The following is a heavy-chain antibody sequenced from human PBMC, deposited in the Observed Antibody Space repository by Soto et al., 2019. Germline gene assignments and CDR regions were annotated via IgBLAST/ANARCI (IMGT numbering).Heavy chain of an antibody. Sequence: EVQLVASGGGLVKPGGSLRLSCAASGFTFTNAWINWVRQAPGKGLEWVGRIKSKTDGGTTDYAEPVKGRFDISRDDSNNMVYLQMNSLKIEDTAIYYCTTDSYSTIIIVRFDYWGHGTLVTVSP. J-gene: IGHJ4*01. CDR2: IKSKTDGGTT. CDR1: GFTFTNAW. V-gene: IGHV3-15*07. D-gene: IGHD2-8*01. CDR3: TTDSYSTIIIVRFDY.